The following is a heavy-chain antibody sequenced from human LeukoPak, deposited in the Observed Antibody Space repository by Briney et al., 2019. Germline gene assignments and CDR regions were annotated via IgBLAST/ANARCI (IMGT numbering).Heavy chain of an antibody. CDR3: ARQWLVSPLFDY. CDR1: GGSISSSGYY. J-gene: IGHJ4*02. Sequence: SETLSLTCTVSGGSISSSGYYWGWIRQPPGKGLEWIGTIYYRGSTQYNPSLKSRVTISVDTSKNQFSLKLSSVTAADTAVYYCARQWLVSPLFDYWGQGTLVTVSS. CDR2: IYYRGST. D-gene: IGHD6-19*01. V-gene: IGHV4-39*01.